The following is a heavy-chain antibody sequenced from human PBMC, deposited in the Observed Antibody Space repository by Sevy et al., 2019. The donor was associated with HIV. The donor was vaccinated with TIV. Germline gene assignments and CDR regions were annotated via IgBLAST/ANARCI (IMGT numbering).Heavy chain of an antibody. CDR3: ARPRANYVDNYFFYAMDV. J-gene: IGHJ6*02. V-gene: IGHV3-30-3*01. CDR1: GFAFTNYYA. D-gene: IGHD1-7*01. CDR2: ISFDESDK. Sequence: GGSLRLSCAASGFAFTNYYAMHWVRQAPGKGLEWVALISFDESDKYYGDSVKGRFTISKDKFKNTLYMQMNSLTTEDTAVYYCARPRANYVDNYFFYAMDVWGQGTTVTVFS.